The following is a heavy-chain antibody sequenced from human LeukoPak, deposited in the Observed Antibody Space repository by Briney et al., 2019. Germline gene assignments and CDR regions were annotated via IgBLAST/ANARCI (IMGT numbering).Heavy chain of an antibody. CDR1: GGSISSYY. Sequence: PSETPSLTCTVSGGSISSYYWSWIRQPPGKGLEWIGYIYHSGSTNYNPSLKSRVTISVDTSKNQFSLKLSSVTAAGTAVYYCARGRYDYVWGSYRPNMYYFDYWGQGTLVTVSS. V-gene: IGHV4-59*12. J-gene: IGHJ4*02. D-gene: IGHD3-16*02. CDR2: IYHSGST. CDR3: ARGRYDYVWGSYRPNMYYFDY.